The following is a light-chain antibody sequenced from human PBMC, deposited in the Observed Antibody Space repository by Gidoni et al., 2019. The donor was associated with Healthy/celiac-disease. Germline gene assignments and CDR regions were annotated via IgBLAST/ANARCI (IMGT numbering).Light chain of an antibody. CDR1: SPNIGAGYD. V-gene: IGLV1-40*01. Sequence: QSVLTPPPSVSVAPGQRVTISCTGSSPNIGAGYDVHWYQQLPGTAPKLLIYGNSNRPSGVPDRFSGSKSGTSASLAITGLQAEDEADYYCQSYDSSLRVFGGGTKLTVL. CDR3: QSYDSSLRV. J-gene: IGLJ3*02. CDR2: GNS.